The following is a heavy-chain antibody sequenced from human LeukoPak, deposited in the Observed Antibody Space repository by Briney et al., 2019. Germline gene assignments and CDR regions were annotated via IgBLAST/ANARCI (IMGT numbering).Heavy chain of an antibody. CDR2: IIPIFGTA. Sequence: GASVKVSCKASGGTFSSYAISWVRQAPGQGLEWMGGIIPIFGTANYAQKFQGRVTITTDESTSTAYMELSSLRSEDTAVYYCARGRLPSYYYYYMDVWGKGTTVTVSS. V-gene: IGHV1-69*05. D-gene: IGHD5-12*01. CDR1: GGTFSSYA. J-gene: IGHJ6*03. CDR3: ARGRLPSYYYYYMDV.